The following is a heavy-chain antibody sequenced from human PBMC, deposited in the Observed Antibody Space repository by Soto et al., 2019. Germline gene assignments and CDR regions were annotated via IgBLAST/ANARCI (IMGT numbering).Heavy chain of an antibody. V-gene: IGHV1-58*01. J-gene: IGHJ4*02. CDR3: AAGDSSGYYGG. D-gene: IGHD3-22*01. Sequence: ASVKVSCKASGFTFTSSSVQWVRQARGQRLEWIGWITVGSGNTNYAQKFQERVTITRDMSTSTAYMELSNLRSEDTAVYHCAAGDSSGYYGGWGQGTQVTVSS. CDR1: GFTFTSSS. CDR2: ITVGSGNT.